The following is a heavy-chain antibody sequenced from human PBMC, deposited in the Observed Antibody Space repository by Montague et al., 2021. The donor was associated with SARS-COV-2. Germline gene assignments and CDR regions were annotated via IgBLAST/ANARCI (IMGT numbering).Heavy chain of an antibody. CDR2: IYWDDDK. CDR3: AHVGMACSGGSCNPKVKGGYFDL. CDR1: GFSLSTSGVG. J-gene: IGHJ2*01. Sequence: PALVKPTQTLTLTCTFSGFSLSTSGVGVGWIRQPPGKALEWLALIYWDDDKRYSPSLKSRLTITKDTSKNQVVLTMTNMDPVDTATYYCAHVGMACSGGSCNPKVKGGYFDLWGRGTLVTVSA. V-gene: IGHV2-5*02. D-gene: IGHD2-15*01.